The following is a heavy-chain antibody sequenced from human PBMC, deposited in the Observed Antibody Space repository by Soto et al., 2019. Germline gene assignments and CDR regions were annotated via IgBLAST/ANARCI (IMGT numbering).Heavy chain of an antibody. J-gene: IGHJ4*02. CDR2: ISGSGGST. V-gene: IGHV3-23*01. Sequence: GGSLRLSCAASGFTFSSYAMSWVRQAPGKGLEWVSAISGSGGSTYYADSVKGRFTISRDNSKNTLYLQMNSLRAEDTAVYYCANWDYSNFHFDYWGQGTLVTISS. CDR3: ANWDYSNFHFDY. D-gene: IGHD4-4*01. CDR1: GFTFSSYA.